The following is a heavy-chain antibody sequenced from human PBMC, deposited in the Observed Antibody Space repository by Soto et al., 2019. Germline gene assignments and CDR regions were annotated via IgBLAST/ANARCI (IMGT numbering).Heavy chain of an antibody. Sequence: PGGSLRLSCAASGFTFSSYAMSWVRQAPGKGLEWVSAISGSGGSTYYADSVKGRFTISRDNSKNTLYLQMNSLRAEDTAVYYCAKRAEGYDILTGYYNDDAFDIWGQGTMVTVSS. J-gene: IGHJ3*02. CDR3: AKRAEGYDILTGYYNDDAFDI. CDR2: ISGSGGST. D-gene: IGHD3-9*01. CDR1: GFTFSSYA. V-gene: IGHV3-23*01.